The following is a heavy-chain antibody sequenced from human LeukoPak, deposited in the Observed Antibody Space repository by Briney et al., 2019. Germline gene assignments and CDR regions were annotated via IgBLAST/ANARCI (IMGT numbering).Heavy chain of an antibody. J-gene: IGHJ5*02. CDR3: AKDGTTSLFDP. V-gene: IGHV3-7*01. D-gene: IGHD1-1*01. CDR2: IKQDESEK. CDR1: GFTFSGYW. Sequence: GGSLRPSCAASGFTFSGYWMSWVRQAPGKGPEWVANIKQDESEKYYVDSVKGRFTISRDNAKNSLYLQMNSLRAEDTAVYYCAKDGTTSLFDPWGQGTLVTVSS.